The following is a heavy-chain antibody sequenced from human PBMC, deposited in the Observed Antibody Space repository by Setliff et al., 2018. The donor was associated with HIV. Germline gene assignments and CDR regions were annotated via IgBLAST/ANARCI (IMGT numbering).Heavy chain of an antibody. CDR3: ARTVRCELVATSPFFDYYMDV. Sequence: SETLSLTCTVSGASISSSSHHWAWIRQPPGKGLEYIGNIYYTGSTHHNPSLESRVATSVDTSKNQFSLKLSSVTAADTAIYYCARTVRCELVATSPFFDYYMDVWGKGTTVTVSS. V-gene: IGHV4-39*01. CDR2: IYYTGST. J-gene: IGHJ6*03. D-gene: IGHD1-7*01. CDR1: GASISSSSHH.